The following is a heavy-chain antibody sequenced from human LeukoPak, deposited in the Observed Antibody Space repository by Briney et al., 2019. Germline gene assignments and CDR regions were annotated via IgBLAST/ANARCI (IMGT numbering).Heavy chain of an antibody. Sequence: SETLSLTCTVSGGSISSGSYYWGWIRQPPGKGLEWIGSIYYSGSTYYNPSLKSRVTISVDTSKNQFSLKLSSVTAADTAVYYCARYNGYNLGAFDNWGQGTMVTVSS. CDR3: ARYNGYNLGAFDN. CDR2: IYYSGST. CDR1: GGSISSGSYY. V-gene: IGHV4-39*07. D-gene: IGHD5-24*01. J-gene: IGHJ3*02.